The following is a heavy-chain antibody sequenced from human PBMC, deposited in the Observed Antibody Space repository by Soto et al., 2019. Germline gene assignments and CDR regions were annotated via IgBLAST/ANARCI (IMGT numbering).Heavy chain of an antibody. CDR3: ARWMYCSSTSCYRYFDY. CDR2: ISYSGST. J-gene: IGHJ4*02. D-gene: IGHD2-2*01. CDR1: GGSISSGGYY. Sequence: QVQLQESGPGLVKPSQTLSLTCTVSGGSISSGGYYWSWIRQHPGKGLEWNGYISYSGSTYYNPCLKSRVTISVDTSKNQFSLKLSSVTAADTAVYYCARWMYCSSTSCYRYFDYWGQGTLVIVSS. V-gene: IGHV4-31*03.